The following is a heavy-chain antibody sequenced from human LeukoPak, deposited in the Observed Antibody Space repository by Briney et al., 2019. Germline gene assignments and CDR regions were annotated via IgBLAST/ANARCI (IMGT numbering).Heavy chain of an antibody. Sequence: GGSLRLSCAASGFTFSDYYMSWVRQAPGKGLEWVSVIYSGGSTYYADSVKGRFTISRDNSKNTLYLQMNSLRAEDTAVYYCARESVATKDYYYYGMDVWGQGTTVTVSS. J-gene: IGHJ6*02. CDR2: IYSGGST. D-gene: IGHD5-12*01. CDR3: ARESVATKDYYYYGMDV. CDR1: GFTFSDYY. V-gene: IGHV3-66*01.